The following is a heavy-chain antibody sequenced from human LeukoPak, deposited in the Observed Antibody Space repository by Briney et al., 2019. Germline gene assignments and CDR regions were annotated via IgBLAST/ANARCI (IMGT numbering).Heavy chain of an antibody. CDR2: IDYSGST. CDR3: ARDLRSPHWYFDL. Sequence: SETLSLTCTVSGGSISSYYWSWIRQPPGKGLEWIGYIDYSGSTNYNASLKSRVTISVDTSKNQFSLKLSSVTAADTAVYYCARDLRSPHWYFDLWGRGTLVTVSS. CDR1: GGSISSYY. J-gene: IGHJ2*01. V-gene: IGHV4-59*01.